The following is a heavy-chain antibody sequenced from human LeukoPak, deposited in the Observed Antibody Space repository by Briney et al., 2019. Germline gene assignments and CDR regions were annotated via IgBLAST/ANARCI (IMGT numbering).Heavy chain of an antibody. V-gene: IGHV3-20*04. Sequence: GGSLRLSCAASGFTFDDYGMSWVRQAPGKELEWVSGINWNGGSTGYADSVKGRFTISRDNAKNSLYLQMNSLRAEDTALYYCARDLRLTYYYYMDVWGKGTTVTVSS. CDR2: INWNGGST. CDR3: ARDLRLTYYYYMDV. J-gene: IGHJ6*03. D-gene: IGHD3-16*01. CDR1: GFTFDDYG.